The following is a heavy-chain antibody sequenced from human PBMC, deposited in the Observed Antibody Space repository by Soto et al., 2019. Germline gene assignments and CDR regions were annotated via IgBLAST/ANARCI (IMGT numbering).Heavy chain of an antibody. V-gene: IGHV3-73*01. CDR2: IRSKANNFET. CDR1: GFTFSGSA. CDR3: TSMVRGVIDY. D-gene: IGHD3-10*01. J-gene: IGHJ4*02. Sequence: EVQLVESGGGLVQPGGSLKLSCAASGFTFSGSAMHWVRQASGKGLEWVGRIRSKANNFETAYAASVKGRFTISRDDSKNTAYLQMNSLKTEDTAVYHCTSMVRGVIDYWGQGTLVTVSS.